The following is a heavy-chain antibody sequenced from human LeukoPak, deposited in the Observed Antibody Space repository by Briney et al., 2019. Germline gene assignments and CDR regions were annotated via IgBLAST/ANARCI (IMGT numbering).Heavy chain of an antibody. V-gene: IGHV3-7*04. CDR2: IKQDGSEI. Sequence: GGSLRLSCAASGFPFSSYAMRSVRQAPGIRSEWVASIKQDGSEIQSVGSVKGRFTISRDNAKNSLFLQMNSLRAEDTAVYYCARVAVAATGAFDIWGQGTMVTVSS. D-gene: IGHD6-19*01. CDR1: GFPFSSYA. CDR3: ARVAVAATGAFDI. J-gene: IGHJ3*02.